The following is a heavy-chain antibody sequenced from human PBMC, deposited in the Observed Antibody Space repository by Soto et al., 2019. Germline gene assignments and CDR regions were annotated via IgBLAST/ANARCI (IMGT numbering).Heavy chain of an antibody. J-gene: IGHJ4*02. CDR3: ARGRGRVGFGRFPAFDS. CDR2: IYYSGST. V-gene: IGHV4-31*03. D-gene: IGHD3-10*01. Sequence: PSETLSLTCTVSGGSISSGGYYWSWIRQHPGKGLEWIGYIYYSGSTYYNPSLKSRVTISVDTSKNQFSLKLSSVTAADTAVYYGARGRGRVGFGRFPAFDSWGRETLATVP. CDR1: GGSISSGGYY.